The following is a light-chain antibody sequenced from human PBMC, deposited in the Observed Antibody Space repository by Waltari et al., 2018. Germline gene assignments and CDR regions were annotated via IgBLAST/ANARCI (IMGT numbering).Light chain of an antibody. Sequence: QSALTQPASVSGSPGQSITISCTGTASDVAFYNYVSWYQQHPGKAPKVIIYDVSERPSGVSKRFSGSKSGNSALLTISGLQAEDEVDYYCNSYTGSSSWVFGGGTKLTV. CDR2: DVS. CDR3: NSYTGSSSWV. CDR1: ASDVAFYNY. V-gene: IGLV2-14*03. J-gene: IGLJ3*02.